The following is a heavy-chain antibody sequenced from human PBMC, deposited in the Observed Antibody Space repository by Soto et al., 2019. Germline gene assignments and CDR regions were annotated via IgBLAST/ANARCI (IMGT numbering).Heavy chain of an antibody. J-gene: IGHJ6*02. D-gene: IGHD1-7*01. Sequence: GGSLRLSCAASGFTFSSYAMSWVRQAPGKGLEWVSAISGSGGSTYYADSVKGRFTISRDNPKNTLYLQMNSLRAEDTAVYYCAKDSSANTLELLYYYYGMDVWGQGSTVTVSS. CDR1: GFTFSSYA. CDR3: AKDSSANTLELLYYYYGMDV. CDR2: ISGSGGST. V-gene: IGHV3-23*01.